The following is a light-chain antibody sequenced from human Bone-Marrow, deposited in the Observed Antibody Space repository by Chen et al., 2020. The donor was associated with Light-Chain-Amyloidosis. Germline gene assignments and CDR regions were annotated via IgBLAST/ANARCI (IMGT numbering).Light chain of an antibody. CDR1: DLPTKY. Sequence: SYELTQPPSVSVSPGQTARITCSGDDLPTKYAYWYQQKPGHAPVLVIHRDTERPSGISERFCGSRSGTTATLTISGVRAEDEADYHCQSADSSGTYEVIFGGGTKLTVL. CDR2: RDT. J-gene: IGLJ2*01. V-gene: IGLV3-25*03. CDR3: QSADSSGTYEVI.